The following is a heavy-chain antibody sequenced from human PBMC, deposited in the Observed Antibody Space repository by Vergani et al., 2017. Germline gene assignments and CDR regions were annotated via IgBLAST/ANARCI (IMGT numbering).Heavy chain of an antibody. CDR1: GFTFSSYS. Sequence: EVQLVESGGGLVKPGGSLRLSCAASGFTFSSYSMNWVRQAPGKGLEWVSSISSSSSYIYYADSVKGRFTISRDNAKNSLYLQMNSLRAEDTAVYYCARDGKTYYDFWSGSPRFVYMDVWGKGTTVTVSS. V-gene: IGHV3-21*01. J-gene: IGHJ6*03. CDR3: ARDGKTYYDFWSGSPRFVYMDV. D-gene: IGHD3-3*01. CDR2: ISSSSSYI.